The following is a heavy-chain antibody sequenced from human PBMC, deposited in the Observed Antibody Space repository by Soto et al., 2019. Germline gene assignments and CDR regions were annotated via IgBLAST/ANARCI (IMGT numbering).Heavy chain of an antibody. CDR1: GFTFSSYD. V-gene: IGHV3-48*03. J-gene: IGHJ4*02. Sequence: LSLSCVASGFTFSSYDMNWVRQAPGKGPEWVSHISGSGTTIYYADSVRGRFTISRDNAKNSLYLQMNSRRAEDRAIYYCARGYTGVGSRGCYFDYWGQGTLVTVSS. CDR3: ARGYTGVGSRGCYFDY. D-gene: IGHD2-2*02. CDR2: ISGSGTTI.